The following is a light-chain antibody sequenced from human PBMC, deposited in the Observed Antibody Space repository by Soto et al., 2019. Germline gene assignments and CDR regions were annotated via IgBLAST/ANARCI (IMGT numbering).Light chain of an antibody. CDR1: QDISTW. CDR2: SAS. Sequence: DIQMTQSPSVVSASVGDRVTITCRASQDISTWLAWYQQKPGRAPNLLIYSASSLQSGDPSRFSGSGSGTDFTLTISSLQPEDFATYYCQQANSFPYTFGQGTKLEIK. CDR3: QQANSFPYT. J-gene: IGKJ2*01. V-gene: IGKV1-12*01.